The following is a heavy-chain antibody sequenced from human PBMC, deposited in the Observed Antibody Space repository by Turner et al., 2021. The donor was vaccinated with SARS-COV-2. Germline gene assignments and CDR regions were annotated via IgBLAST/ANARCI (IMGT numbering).Heavy chain of an antibody. Sequence: EVQRVESGGGLVQPGRYLRLSSEASGITFDDYAMHWGRQAPGKGLEWVSGISWNSGNIGYADSVKGRFTISRDNANNSLYLQMNSLRAEDTALYYCAKDILGNYYYYTMDVWGQGTTVTVSS. CDR1: GITFDDYA. CDR3: AKDILGNYYYYTMDV. J-gene: IGHJ6*02. V-gene: IGHV3-9*01. D-gene: IGHD7-27*01. CDR2: ISWNSGNI.